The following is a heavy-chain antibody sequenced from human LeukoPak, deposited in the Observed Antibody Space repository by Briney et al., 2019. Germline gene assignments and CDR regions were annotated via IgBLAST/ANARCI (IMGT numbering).Heavy chain of an antibody. D-gene: IGHD1-26*01. V-gene: IGHV5-51*01. CDR1: GYSFTSYW. CDR2: IYPGDSDI. Sequence: GESLKISCKGSGYSFTSYWIGWVRQMPGKGLEWMGIIYPGDSDIRYNPSFQGQVTISADKSISTAYLQWSSLKASDTAMYYCARWEVGATTTPRFDYWGQGTLVTVSS. CDR3: ARWEVGATTTPRFDY. J-gene: IGHJ4*02.